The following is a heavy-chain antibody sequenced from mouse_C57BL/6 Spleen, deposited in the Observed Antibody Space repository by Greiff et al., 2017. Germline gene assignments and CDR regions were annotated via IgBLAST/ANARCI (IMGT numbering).Heavy chain of an antibody. CDR1: GYTFTSYW. CDR3: ARGAYCSRNYAMDY. J-gene: IGHJ4*01. V-gene: IGHV1-55*01. D-gene: IGHD1-1*01. CDR2: IYPGSGST. Sequence: QVQLQQSGAELVKPGASVKMSCKASGYTFTSYWITWVKQRPGQGLEWIGDIYPGSGSTNYNEKFKSKATLTVDTSSSTAYMQLSSLTSEDSAVYYCARGAYCSRNYAMDYWGQGTSVTVSS.